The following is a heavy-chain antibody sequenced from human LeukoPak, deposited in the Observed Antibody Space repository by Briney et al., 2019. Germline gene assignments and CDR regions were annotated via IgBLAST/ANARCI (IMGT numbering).Heavy chain of an antibody. CDR2: IYYSGST. CDR3: ARDTVVPAAPRGDAFDI. Sequence: SETLSLTCTVSGGSISSYYWSWIRQPPGKGLEWIGYIYYSGSTNYNPSLKSRVTISVDTSKNQFSLKLSSVTAADTAVYYCARDTVVPAAPRGDAFDIWGQGTMVTVSS. J-gene: IGHJ3*02. CDR1: GGSISSYY. D-gene: IGHD2-2*01. V-gene: IGHV4-59*01.